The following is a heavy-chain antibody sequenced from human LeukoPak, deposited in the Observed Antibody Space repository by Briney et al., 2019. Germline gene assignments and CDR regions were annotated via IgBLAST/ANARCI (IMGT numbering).Heavy chain of an antibody. CDR3: AREGRLMGYSGGLGFVY. CDR2: IYYSGST. V-gene: IGHV4-39*07. CDR1: GGSISSSSYY. Sequence: KPSETLSLTCTVSGGSISSSSYYWGWIRQPPGKGLEWIGSIYYSGSTYYNPSLKSRVTISVDTSKNQFSLKLSSVTAADTAVYYCAREGRLMGYSGGLGFVYWGQGTLVTVSS. D-gene: IGHD6-19*01. J-gene: IGHJ4*02.